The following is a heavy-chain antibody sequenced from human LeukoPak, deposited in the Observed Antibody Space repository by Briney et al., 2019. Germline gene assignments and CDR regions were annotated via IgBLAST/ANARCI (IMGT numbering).Heavy chain of an antibody. V-gene: IGHV3-23*01. CDR2: ISGSGGST. CDR3: ASPEGERGY. J-gene: IGHJ4*02. D-gene: IGHD1-1*01. CDR1: GFTFGSYA. Sequence: PGGSLRLSCAASGFTFGSYAMSWVRQAPGKGLEWVSGISGSGGSTYYADSVKGRFTISRDNSKNTLYLQMNSLRAEDTAVYYCASPEGERGYWGQGTLVTVSS.